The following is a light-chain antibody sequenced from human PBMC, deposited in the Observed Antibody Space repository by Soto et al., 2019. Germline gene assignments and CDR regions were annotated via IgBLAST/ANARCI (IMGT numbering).Light chain of an antibody. CDR3: QQRSNWPPIT. V-gene: IGKV3D-20*02. J-gene: IGKJ5*01. Sequence: EIVLTQSPGTLSLSPGERATLSCRASQSVTSSFLAWYQQKPGQAPRVLIYGASIRATGIPDRFSGSGSGTDFALTISRLEPEDFAVYYCQQRSNWPPITFGQGTRLEIK. CDR1: QSVTSSF. CDR2: GAS.